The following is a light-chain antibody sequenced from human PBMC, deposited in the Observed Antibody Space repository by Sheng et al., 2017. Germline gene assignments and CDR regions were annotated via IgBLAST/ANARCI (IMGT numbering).Light chain of an antibody. Sequence: DIVLTQSPATLSLSPGESATLSCRASQSISRSLAWYQHKPGQAPRLLIFDASNRATGIPVRFSGSGSGTEFTLTIRSLEPEDFAVYYCQQRSNWPPLTFGGGTKVEIK. J-gene: IGKJ4*01. CDR2: DAS. CDR1: QSISRS. V-gene: IGKV3-11*01. CDR3: QQRSNWPPLT.